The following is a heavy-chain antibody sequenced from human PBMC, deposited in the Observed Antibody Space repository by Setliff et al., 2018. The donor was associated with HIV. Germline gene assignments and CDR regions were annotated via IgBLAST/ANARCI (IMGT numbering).Heavy chain of an antibody. J-gene: IGHJ6*03. V-gene: IGHV1-46*01. Sequence: ASVKVSCKASGYTFTNFYMFWVRQAPGQRLGYLGMINPGDGRASYPQKFQGRVTVTRDTSTSTVYMELSSLRSEDTAVYYCARGGPVLLWFGELYNYYYYMDVWGKGTTVTVS. D-gene: IGHD3-10*01. CDR1: GYTFTNFY. CDR3: ARGGPVLLWFGELYNYYYYMDV. CDR2: INPGDGRA.